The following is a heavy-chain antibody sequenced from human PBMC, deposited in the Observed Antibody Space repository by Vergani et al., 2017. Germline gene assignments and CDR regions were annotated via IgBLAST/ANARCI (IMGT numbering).Heavy chain of an antibody. CDR3: ASSVVAAWAHWFDP. Sequence: EVQLVESGGGLVQPGGSLRLSCASSGFTFSSSWMSWVRQAPGKGLEWVANIKQDGSEKYYVDSVKGRFSISRDNAKNSLYLQMNSLRAEDTAVYYCASSVVAAWAHWFDPWGQGTLVTVSS. V-gene: IGHV3-7*01. D-gene: IGHD2-15*01. CDR1: GFTFSSSW. J-gene: IGHJ5*02. CDR2: IKQDGSEK.